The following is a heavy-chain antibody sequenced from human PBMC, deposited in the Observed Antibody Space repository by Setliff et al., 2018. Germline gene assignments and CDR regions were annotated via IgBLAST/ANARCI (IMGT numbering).Heavy chain of an antibody. Sequence: SETLSLTCTVSGYSISSGYIWGWIRQPPGKGLECIGYIYYSGSTNYNPSLKSRVTISLDTSKNQFSLKLSSVTAADTAVYYCARAREGGYDSSGYYYGMDAFDIWGQGTMVTVSS. V-gene: IGHV4-61*01. J-gene: IGHJ3*02. CDR2: IYYSGST. CDR3: ARAREGGYDSSGYYYGMDAFDI. D-gene: IGHD3-22*01. CDR1: GYSISSGYI.